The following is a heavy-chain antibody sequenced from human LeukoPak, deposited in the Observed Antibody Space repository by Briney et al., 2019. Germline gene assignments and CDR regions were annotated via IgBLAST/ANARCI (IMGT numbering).Heavy chain of an antibody. D-gene: IGHD6-19*01. J-gene: IGHJ4*02. Sequence: ASVKVSCKASGYTSISYYVHWVRQAPGQGLEWMGWINPKSGGTKYAQNFQGKVTLTRDTSISTAYMELSSLRSDDTAVYFCAREAYSSGWAEQVYWGQGTLVTVSS. V-gene: IGHV1-2*02. CDR3: AREAYSSGWAEQVY. CDR1: GYTSISYY. CDR2: INPKSGGT.